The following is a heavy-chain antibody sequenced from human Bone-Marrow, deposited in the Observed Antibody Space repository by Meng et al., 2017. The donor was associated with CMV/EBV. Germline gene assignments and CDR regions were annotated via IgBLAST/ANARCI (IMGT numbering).Heavy chain of an antibody. CDR2: INSDGGTT. CDR1: GFTFSSYW. Sequence: CAASGFTFSSYWMHWVRQAPGKGLVWVSRINSDGGTTTYADSVKGRFTISRDNAKNTLYLQMNSLRAEDTAVYYCARTIVGPSPFDYWGPGTLVTVSS. D-gene: IGHD2-21*01. J-gene: IGHJ4*02. V-gene: IGHV3-74*01. CDR3: ARTIVGPSPFDY.